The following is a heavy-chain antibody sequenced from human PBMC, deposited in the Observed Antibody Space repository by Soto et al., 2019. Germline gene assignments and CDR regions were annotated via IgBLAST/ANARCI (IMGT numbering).Heavy chain of an antibody. V-gene: IGHV1-18*01. D-gene: IGHD3-16*01. CDR2: ISGYNGHT. J-gene: IGHJ6*02. CDR1: GYTFTTYG. Sequence: QVQLVQSGAEVRKPGASVKVSCKASGYTFTTYGISWVRQAPGQGLEWMGWISGYNGHTKYAQKFQGRVTMTTDTSTSTVDMDLRSLRSDDTAVYYCAREGEMPYYYYGLDVWGQGTTVNVSS. CDR3: AREGEMPYYYYGLDV.